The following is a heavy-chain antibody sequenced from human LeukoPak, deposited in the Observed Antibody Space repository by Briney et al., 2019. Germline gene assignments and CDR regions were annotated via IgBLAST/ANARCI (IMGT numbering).Heavy chain of an antibody. CDR3: ARGRWPDY. D-gene: IGHD6-13*01. CDR2: IYHSGST. J-gene: IGHJ4*02. V-gene: IGHV4-30-2*01. Sequence: PSQTLSLTCTVSGGSISSGGYYWSWIRQPPGKGLEWIGYIYHSGSTYYNPSLKSRVTISVGRSKNQFSLKLSSVTAADTAVYYCARGRWPDYWGQGTLVTVSS. CDR1: GGSISSGGYY.